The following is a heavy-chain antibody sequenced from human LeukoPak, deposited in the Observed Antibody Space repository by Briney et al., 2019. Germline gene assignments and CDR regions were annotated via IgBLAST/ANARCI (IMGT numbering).Heavy chain of an antibody. J-gene: IGHJ6*03. CDR3: ARDGRRSPDYYYYMDV. Sequence: SETLSLTCTVSGGSISSGSYYWSWIRQPPGKGLEWIGYIYYSGSTNYNPSLKSRVTISVDTSKNQFSLKLSSVTAADTAVYYCARDGRRSPDYYYYMDVWGKGTTVTISS. D-gene: IGHD1-26*01. CDR1: GGSISSGSYY. V-gene: IGHV4-61*01. CDR2: IYYSGST.